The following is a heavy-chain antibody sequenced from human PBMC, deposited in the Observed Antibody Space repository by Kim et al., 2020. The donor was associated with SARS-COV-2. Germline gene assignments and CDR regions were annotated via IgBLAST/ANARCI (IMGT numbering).Heavy chain of an antibody. Sequence: GGSLRLSCAASEFIFSNFAMSWVRQAPGKGLEWVSAVTGGGETPWYADSVRGRFTISRDNSRSMVFLQMNRLRVEDTAIYYCARDPRYPNDAFDILGQGT. CDR3: ARDPRYPNDAFDI. D-gene: IGHD2-15*01. J-gene: IGHJ3*02. CDR2: VTGGGETP. V-gene: IGHV3-23*01. CDR1: EFIFSNFA.